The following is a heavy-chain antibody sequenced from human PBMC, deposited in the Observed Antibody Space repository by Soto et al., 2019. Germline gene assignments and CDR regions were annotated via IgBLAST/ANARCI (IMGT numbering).Heavy chain of an antibody. CDR2: INVLIGDP. Sequence: GASVKASCTASGYLFTDYGMAWVRQSPGQGLEWMGWINVLIGDPRYAPNLQGRVTMTKDTSTNTASMELRTLRSDDTAVYFCVRVRRGQLDYWGQGSLVTVSS. CDR1: GYLFTDYG. D-gene: IGHD1-1*01. J-gene: IGHJ4*02. V-gene: IGHV1-18*01. CDR3: VRVRRGQLDY.